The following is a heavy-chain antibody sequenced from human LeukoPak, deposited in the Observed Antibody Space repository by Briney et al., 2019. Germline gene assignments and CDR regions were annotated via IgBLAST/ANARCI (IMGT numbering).Heavy chain of an antibody. D-gene: IGHD2-15*01. CDR1: GGYISSTSYY. CDR2: IYNRGST. J-gene: IGHJ3*02. CDR3: AGFVVAPVLGVYNAFDI. V-gene: IGHV4-39*07. Sequence: SETLSLTCTVSGGYISSTSYYWGWIRQPPGKGLEWIGIIYNRGSTDYNPSLKSRVTISVDTSKNQFSLKLNSVTAADTAVYYCAGFVVAPVLGVYNAFDIWGQGTLVTVSS.